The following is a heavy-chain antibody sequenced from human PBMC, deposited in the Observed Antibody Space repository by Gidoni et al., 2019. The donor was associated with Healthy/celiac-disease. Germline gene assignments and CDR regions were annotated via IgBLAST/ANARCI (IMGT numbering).Heavy chain of an antibody. CDR2: ISGSGGST. CDR3: AKDSSGAGGFDY. CDR1: GFTFSSFA. J-gene: IGHJ4*02. D-gene: IGHD3-3*01. V-gene: IGHV3-23*01. Sequence: EVQLLASGGGLVQPGGSLRLSCEASGFTFSSFAISWVRQAPGKGLELVSAISGSGGSTYYADSVKGRVTISRDNSKNTLYLQMNILRADDTALYYCAKDSSGAGGFDYWGQGTLVTVSS.